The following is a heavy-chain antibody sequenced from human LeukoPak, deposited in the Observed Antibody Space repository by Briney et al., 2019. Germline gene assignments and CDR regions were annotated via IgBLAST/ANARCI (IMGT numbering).Heavy chain of an antibody. D-gene: IGHD5-18*01. V-gene: IGHV4-59*01. CDR1: GGSISSYY. CDR2: IYYSGST. Sequence: ASETLSLTWTVSGGSISSYYWSWIRQPPGKGLEWIGYIYYSGSTNYNPSLKSRVTISVDTSKNQFSLKLSSVTAADTAVYYCARDTRGYSYGLFDYWGQGTLVTVSS. J-gene: IGHJ4*02. CDR3: ARDTRGYSYGLFDY.